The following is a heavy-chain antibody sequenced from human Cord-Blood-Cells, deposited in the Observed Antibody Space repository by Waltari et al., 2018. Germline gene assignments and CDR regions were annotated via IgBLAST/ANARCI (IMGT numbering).Heavy chain of an antibody. Sequence: QVQLVESGGGVVQPGRSLRLSCAASGFTFSSYAMHWVRQAPGKGRGLGACISYAGSNKYYADSVKGRFTIARDNSKNTLYLQMNSLRAEDTAVYYCARGPEGLQLDYWGQGTLVTVSS. CDR1: GFTFSSYA. CDR2: ISYAGSNK. CDR3: ARGPEGLQLDY. D-gene: IGHD4-4*01. V-gene: IGHV3-30-3*01. J-gene: IGHJ4*02.